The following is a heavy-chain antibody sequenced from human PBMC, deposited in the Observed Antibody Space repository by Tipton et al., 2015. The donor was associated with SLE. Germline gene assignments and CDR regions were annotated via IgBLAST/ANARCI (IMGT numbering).Heavy chain of an antibody. CDR3: ARVRVITYYGMDV. Sequence: SLRLSCAASGFTFSSYWMTWVRQAPGKGLEWVANIKEDSREKYYVDSVKGRFTISRDNAKKSLDLQMNSLRAEDTAVYYCARVRVITYYGMDVWGQGTTVTVSS. CDR2: IKEDSREK. CDR1: GFTFSSYW. V-gene: IGHV3-7*01. D-gene: IGHD3-22*01. J-gene: IGHJ6*02.